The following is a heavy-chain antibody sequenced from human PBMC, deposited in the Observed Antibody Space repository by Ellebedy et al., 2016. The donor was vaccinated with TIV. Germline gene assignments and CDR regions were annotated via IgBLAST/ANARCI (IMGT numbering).Heavy chain of an antibody. Sequence: GESLKISCAASGFTFSDSWMHWVRQAPGKGLVWVSRISSDGSDTKYVDSVKGRFTISRDSAKNTLYLHMNSLRAEDTAVYYCTRDFSRQFDYWGQGTLVTVSS. V-gene: IGHV3-74*03. CDR1: GFTFSDSW. CDR2: ISSDGSDT. J-gene: IGHJ4*02. CDR3: TRDFSRQFDY.